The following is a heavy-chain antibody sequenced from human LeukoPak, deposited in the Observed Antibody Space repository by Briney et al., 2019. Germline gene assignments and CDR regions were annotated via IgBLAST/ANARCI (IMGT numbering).Heavy chain of an antibody. D-gene: IGHD3-10*01. CDR3: AKDLTGVRGILDY. Sequence: GRSLRLSCETSGFMSSSYAMHWVRQAPGKGLEWVAGISNDGSDRFYADSVKGRFTISKDNSRDTLHFYMDNLTMDDTAVYFCAKDLTGVRGILDYWGQGTLVLVSS. J-gene: IGHJ4*02. CDR2: ISNDGSDR. CDR1: GFMSSSYA. V-gene: IGHV3-30*18.